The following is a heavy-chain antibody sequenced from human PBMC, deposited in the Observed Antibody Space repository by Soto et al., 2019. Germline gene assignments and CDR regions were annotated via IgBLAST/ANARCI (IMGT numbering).Heavy chain of an antibody. Sequence: ASGKVSCKASGSTFTSYGISWVRQAPGQGLEWMGWISAYNGNTNYAQKLQGRVTMTTDTSTSTAYMELRSLRSDDTAVYYCARDLAGDYPIDYWGQGTLVTVSS. CDR1: GSTFTSYG. J-gene: IGHJ4*02. CDR3: ARDLAGDYPIDY. D-gene: IGHD3-10*01. CDR2: ISAYNGNT. V-gene: IGHV1-18*01.